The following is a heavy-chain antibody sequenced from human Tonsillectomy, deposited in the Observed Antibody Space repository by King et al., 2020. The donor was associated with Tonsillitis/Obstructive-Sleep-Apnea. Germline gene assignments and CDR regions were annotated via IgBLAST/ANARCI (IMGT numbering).Heavy chain of an antibody. Sequence: QLVQSVGGLVKPGRSLRLSCTASGFTFGDYAMTWFRQAPGKGLEWVGFIRSKAYGGTTEYAASVKGRFTISRDDSKSIAYLQMNSLKTEDTAVYYCASDNDYIWGSYRPLFDYWGQGTLVTVSS. V-gene: IGHV3-49*05. CDR2: IRSKAYGGTT. CDR3: ASDNDYIWGSYRPLFDY. J-gene: IGHJ4*02. D-gene: IGHD3-16*02. CDR1: GFTFGDYA.